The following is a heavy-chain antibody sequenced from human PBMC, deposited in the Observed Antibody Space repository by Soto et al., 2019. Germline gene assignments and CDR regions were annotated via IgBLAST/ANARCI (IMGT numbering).Heavy chain of an antibody. Sequence: ASVKVCCKASGDSFTCSAIDWVRKAPGPRLEWMGWINAGNGNTRYSQEFRGRVTVTSDTSASTAYMELSSRTSEDTAEYFCARSSWAETICYYGMDVWGQGTTVTVYS. J-gene: IGHJ6*02. V-gene: IGHV1-3*01. CDR1: GDSFTCSA. D-gene: IGHD1-7*01. CDR3: ARSSWAETICYYGMDV. CDR2: INAGNGNT.